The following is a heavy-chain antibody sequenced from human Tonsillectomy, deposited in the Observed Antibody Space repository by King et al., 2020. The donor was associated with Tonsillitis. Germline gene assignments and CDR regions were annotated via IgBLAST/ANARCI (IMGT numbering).Heavy chain of an antibody. J-gene: IGHJ4*02. CDR2: IYPGDSDT. CDR1: GYSFTTYW. D-gene: IGHD4-23*01. Sequence: VQLVESGAEVKKPGESLKISCTGSGYSFTTYWIAWVRQMPGKGLEWTGIIYPGDSDTRISPSFQGQVTISADKSISTAYLQWSSLKASDTAMYYCARLAVVTAPIDNWGQGTLVTVSS. V-gene: IGHV5-51*01. CDR3: ARLAVVTAPIDN.